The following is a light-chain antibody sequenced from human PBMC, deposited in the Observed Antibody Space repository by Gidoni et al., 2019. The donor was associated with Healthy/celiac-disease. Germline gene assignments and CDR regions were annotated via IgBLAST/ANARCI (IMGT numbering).Light chain of an antibody. CDR2: SNN. V-gene: IGLV1-44*01. CDR3: AAWDDSLNGDVV. J-gene: IGLJ2*01. CDR1: SSNIGSHT. Sequence: QSVLTQPPSASGTPGQRVTIYCAGSSSNIGSHTVNWYQQLPGTAPKLLIYSNNQRPSGVPDRFSGSKSGTSASLAISGLQSEDEADYYCAAWDDSLNGDVVFGGGTKLTVL.